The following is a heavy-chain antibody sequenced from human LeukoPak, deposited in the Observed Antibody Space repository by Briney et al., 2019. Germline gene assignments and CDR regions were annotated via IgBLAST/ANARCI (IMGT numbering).Heavy chain of an antibody. Sequence: GGSLRLSCAASGFTFSNYGMHWVRQAPGKGLEWVAVISYDGSTEQYSDSVKGRFTISRDNSKNTLYLQMNSLRAEDTAVYSCAKEIAGWYFFDYWGQGTLVTVSS. CDR2: ISYDGSTE. V-gene: IGHV3-30*18. CDR3: AKEIAGWYFFDY. D-gene: IGHD6-19*01. CDR1: GFTFSNYG. J-gene: IGHJ4*02.